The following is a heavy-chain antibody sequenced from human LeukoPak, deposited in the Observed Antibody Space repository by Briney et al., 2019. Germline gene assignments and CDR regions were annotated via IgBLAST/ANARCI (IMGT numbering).Heavy chain of an antibody. D-gene: IGHD2-2*01. CDR1: GFTVNTYE. CDR2: INSRDNIV. J-gene: IGHJ3*02. CDR3: ARGGYCSSTICYSLNAFDI. V-gene: IGHV3-48*03. Sequence: PGGSLRLSCAASGFTVNTYEMNWVRRAPGKGLEWVSYINSRDNIVYYADSVKGRFTISRDNAKNSLSLQMNSLRAEDTAVYYCARGGYCSSTICYSLNAFDIWGQGTMVTISS.